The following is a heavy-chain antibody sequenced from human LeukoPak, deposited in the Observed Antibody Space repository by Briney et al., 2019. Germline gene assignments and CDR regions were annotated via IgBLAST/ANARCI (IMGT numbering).Heavy chain of an antibody. D-gene: IGHD2-15*01. CDR1: GGSISSSSYY. J-gene: IGHJ3*02. CDR3: ASIIVVVVAATPDAFDI. Sequence: SETLSLTCTVSGGSISSSSYYWGWIRQPPGKGLEWIGSIYYSGSTYYNPSLKSRVTISVDTSKNQFSLKLSSVTAADTAVYYCASIIVVVVAATPDAFDIWGQGTMVTVSS. V-gene: IGHV4-39*01. CDR2: IYYSGST.